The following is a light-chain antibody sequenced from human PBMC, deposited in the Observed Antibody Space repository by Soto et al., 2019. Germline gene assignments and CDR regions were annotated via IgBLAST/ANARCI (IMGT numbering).Light chain of an antibody. CDR1: QSVHNY. CDR3: QQYGSSPYT. V-gene: IGKV3-20*01. Sequence: EVVLTQSPATLSLSPGDRAALSCKASQSVHNYLAWYQQKPGQAPRLLIYGASNRAAGIPARFSGSGSGTDFTLTISSLEPEDFAVYYCQQYGSSPYTFGQGTRLEIK. CDR2: GAS. J-gene: IGKJ5*01.